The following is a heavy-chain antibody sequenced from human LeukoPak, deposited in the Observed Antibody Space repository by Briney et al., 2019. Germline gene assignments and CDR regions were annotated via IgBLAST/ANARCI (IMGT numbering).Heavy chain of an antibody. Sequence: AGGSLRLSCAASGFTFSSYWMHWVRQAPGKGLVWVSRINSDESITNYADSVKGRFTISRDNAKSTLYLQMNSLRVEDAAVYYCARSTYTVSRFDSWGQGTLVTVSS. V-gene: IGHV3-74*01. J-gene: IGHJ5*01. CDR2: INSDESIT. CDR1: GFTFSSYW. CDR3: ARSTYTVSRFDS. D-gene: IGHD2-2*02.